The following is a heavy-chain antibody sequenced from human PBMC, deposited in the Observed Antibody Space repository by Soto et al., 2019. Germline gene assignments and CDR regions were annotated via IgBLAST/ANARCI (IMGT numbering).Heavy chain of an antibody. V-gene: IGHV4-59*06. Sequence: SLTCTVSGGSISSYYWSWIRQRPGKGLEWIGYIYYSGSTYYNPSLKSRVTISVDTSKNQFSLKLSSVTAADTAVYYCARWVGATSFDYWGQGTLVTVSS. CDR1: GGSISSYY. CDR2: IYYSGST. CDR3: ARWVGATSFDY. J-gene: IGHJ4*02. D-gene: IGHD1-26*01.